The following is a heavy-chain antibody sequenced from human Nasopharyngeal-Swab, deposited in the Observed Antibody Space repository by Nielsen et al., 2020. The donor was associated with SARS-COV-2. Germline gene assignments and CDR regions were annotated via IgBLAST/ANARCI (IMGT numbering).Heavy chain of an antibody. V-gene: IGHV1-8*01. Sequence: WVRQAPGQGLEWMGWMNLNSGNTGYAQKFQGRVTMTRNTSISTAYMELSSLRSEDTAVYYCARGHIAARPAWTRFYYYYYMDVWGKGTTVTVSS. D-gene: IGHD6-6*01. CDR2: MNLNSGNT. CDR3: ARGHIAARPAWTRFYYYYYMDV. J-gene: IGHJ6*03.